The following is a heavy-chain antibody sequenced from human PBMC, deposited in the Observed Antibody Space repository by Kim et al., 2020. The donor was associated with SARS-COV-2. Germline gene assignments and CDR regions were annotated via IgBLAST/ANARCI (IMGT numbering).Heavy chain of an antibody. CDR2: INPSGGST. J-gene: IGHJ5*02. D-gene: IGHD3-22*01. CDR3: ARMAYYYDSSGPGWFDP. Sequence: ASVKVSCKASGYTFTSYYMHWVRQAPGQGLEWMGIINPSGGSTSYAQKFQGRVTMTRDTSTSTVYMELSSLRSEDTAVYYCARMAYYYDSSGPGWFDPWGQGTLVTVSS. CDR1: GYTFTSYY. V-gene: IGHV1-46*01.